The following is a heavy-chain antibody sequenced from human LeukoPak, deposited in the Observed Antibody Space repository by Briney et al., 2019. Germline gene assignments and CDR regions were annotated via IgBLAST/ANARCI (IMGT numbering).Heavy chain of an antibody. V-gene: IGHV3-23*01. J-gene: IGHJ4*02. CDR3: AKTHDSSGYLRSHFDY. CDR2: INGNGGST. CDR1: GFSFFSYA. D-gene: IGHD3-22*01. Sequence: PGGSLRLSCAVSGFSFFSYAMTWVRQAPGKGLEWVSSINGNGGSTYYADSVKGRLTISRDNSKNTLYLQMNSLRPEDTAVYYCAKTHDSSGYLRSHFDYWGQGTLVTVSS.